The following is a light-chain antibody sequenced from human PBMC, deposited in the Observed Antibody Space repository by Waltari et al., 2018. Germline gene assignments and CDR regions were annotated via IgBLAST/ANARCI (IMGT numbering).Light chain of an antibody. CDR3: QQYNDWPPWT. J-gene: IGKJ1*01. Sequence: ETLMTQSPATLSVSPGERVTLSCRASQNVGVNLAWYQQKPGQAPKLLIYGASLRATGIPVRFSGSGSGTDFTLTIYSLQAEDFAVYYGQQYNDWPPWTFGRGTKV. CDR1: QNVGVN. V-gene: IGKV3-15*01. CDR2: GAS.